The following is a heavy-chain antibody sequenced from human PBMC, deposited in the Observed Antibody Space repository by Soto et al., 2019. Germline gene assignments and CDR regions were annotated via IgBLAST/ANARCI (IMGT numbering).Heavy chain of an antibody. CDR1: GGSISSGGYS. CDR3: ARGNVAGTDY. D-gene: IGHD6-13*01. CDR2: IYYSGST. Sequence: PSETLSLTCTVSGGSISSGGYSWSWIRQHPGKGLEWIGYIYYSGSTYYNPSLKSRVTISVDTSKNQFSLKLSSVTAADTAVYYCARGNVAGTDYWGQGTLVTAPQ. V-gene: IGHV4-31*03. J-gene: IGHJ4*02.